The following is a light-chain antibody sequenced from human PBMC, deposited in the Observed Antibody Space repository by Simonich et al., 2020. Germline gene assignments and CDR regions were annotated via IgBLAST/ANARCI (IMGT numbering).Light chain of an antibody. CDR1: SSDVGGYNY. CDR2: DVS. V-gene: IGLV2-14*03. Sequence: QSALTQPASVSGSPGQSITISCTGTSSDVGGYNYVSWYQQHPGKAPKLMIYDVSYRPSGVSNRFSGSKSGNTASLTISGLQAEDEADYYGSSYTSSSTRVFGGGTKLTVL. CDR3: SSYTSSSTRV. J-gene: IGLJ3*02.